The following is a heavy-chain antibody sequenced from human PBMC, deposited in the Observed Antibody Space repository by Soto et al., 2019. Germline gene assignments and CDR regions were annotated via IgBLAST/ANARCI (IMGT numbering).Heavy chain of an antibody. V-gene: IGHV4-30-4*01. CDR2: IYYSGST. CDR3: ARHSRYFDWLSGFDS. Sequence: SETLSLTCTVSGGSISSGDYYWSWIRQPPGKGLEWIGYIYYSGSTYYNPSLKSRVTISVDTSKNQFSLKLSSVIAADTSVFYCARHSRYFDWLSGFDSWGQGTLVTVSS. J-gene: IGHJ4*02. CDR1: GGSISSGDYY. D-gene: IGHD3-9*01.